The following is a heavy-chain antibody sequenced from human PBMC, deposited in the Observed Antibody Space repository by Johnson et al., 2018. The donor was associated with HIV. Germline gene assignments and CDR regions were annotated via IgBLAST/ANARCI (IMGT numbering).Heavy chain of an antibody. V-gene: IGHV3-30*02. CDR2: IRYYGSKF. CDR3: AKEGLI. Sequence: QVQLVESGGGVVQPGGSLRLSRAASGFTFSSYGMHWVRQAPGEGLVWLAFIRYYGSKFYYADSVKGRFTITRDTSKNTLHLQMNSRRTEDTAVYYWAKEGLIWGQGTMVTVSS. D-gene: IGHD3/OR15-3a*01. CDR1: GFTFSSYG. J-gene: IGHJ3*02.